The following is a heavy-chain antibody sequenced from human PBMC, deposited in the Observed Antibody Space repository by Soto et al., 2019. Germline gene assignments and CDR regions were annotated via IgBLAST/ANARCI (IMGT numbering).Heavy chain of an antibody. Sequence: SETLSLTCTVSGGSISSSSYYWGWIRQPPGKGLEWIGYIYYSGSTNYNPSLKSRVTISVDTSKNQFSLKLNSVTAADTAVYYCARQYGDYVRGALDIWGQGTMVTVSS. CDR1: GGSISSSSYY. D-gene: IGHD4-17*01. J-gene: IGHJ3*02. V-gene: IGHV4-61*05. CDR2: IYYSGST. CDR3: ARQYGDYVRGALDI.